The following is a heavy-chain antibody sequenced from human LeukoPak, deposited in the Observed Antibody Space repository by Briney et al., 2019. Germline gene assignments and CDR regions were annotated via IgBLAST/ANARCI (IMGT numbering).Heavy chain of an antibody. Sequence: GGSLRLSCAASGFTFSSYAMSWVRQAPGKGLEWVSAISGSGGSTYYADSVKGRFTISRDNSKNMLYLQMNSLRAEDTAVYYCAKTIVVVVAAAFDYWGQGTLVTVSS. D-gene: IGHD2-15*01. CDR2: ISGSGGST. CDR3: AKTIVVVVAAAFDY. J-gene: IGHJ4*02. CDR1: GFTFSSYA. V-gene: IGHV3-23*01.